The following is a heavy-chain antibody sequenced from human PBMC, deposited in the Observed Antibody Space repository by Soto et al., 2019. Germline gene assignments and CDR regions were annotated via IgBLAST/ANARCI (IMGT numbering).Heavy chain of an antibody. D-gene: IGHD6-19*01. J-gene: IGHJ4*02. CDR3: AKAISPTLGIAVAGLFDY. Sequence: PGGSLRLSCAASGFTFSSYGMHWVRQAPGKGLEWVAVISYDGSNKYYADSVKGRFTISRDNSKNTLYLQMNSLRAEDTAVYYCAKAISPTLGIAVAGLFDYWGQGTLVTVSS. V-gene: IGHV3-30*18. CDR2: ISYDGSNK. CDR1: GFTFSSYG.